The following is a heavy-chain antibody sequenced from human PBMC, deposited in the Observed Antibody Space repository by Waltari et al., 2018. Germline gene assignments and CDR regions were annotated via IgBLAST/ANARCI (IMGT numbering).Heavy chain of an antibody. D-gene: IGHD3-22*01. J-gene: IGHJ4*02. CDR2: IIPIFGTP. Sequence: QVQLVQSGAEVKKPESSVKVSCTASGATFSNYVISSVRPPPGQGLEWMGGIIPIFGTPNDAQKFQGRVTIIADESTSTVYMELSSLRSEDTAVYYCARSYYYDRIGDYPSLGAFDYWGQGTLVTVSS. CDR1: GATFSNYV. CDR3: ARSYYYDRIGDYPSLGAFDY. V-gene: IGHV1-69*12.